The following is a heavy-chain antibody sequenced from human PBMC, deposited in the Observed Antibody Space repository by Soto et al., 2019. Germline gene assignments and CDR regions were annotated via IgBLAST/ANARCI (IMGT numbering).Heavy chain of an antibody. V-gene: IGHV3-33*01. CDR3: ARSITMVRGVPSGGMDV. J-gene: IGHJ6*02. D-gene: IGHD3-10*01. CDR2: IWYDGSNK. CDR1: GFTFSSYG. Sequence: PGGSLRLSCAASGFTFSSYGMHWVRQAPGKGLEWVAVIWYDGSNKYYADSVKGRFTISRDNSKNTLYLQMNSLRAEDTAVYYCARSITMVRGVPSGGMDVWGQGTTVTVSS.